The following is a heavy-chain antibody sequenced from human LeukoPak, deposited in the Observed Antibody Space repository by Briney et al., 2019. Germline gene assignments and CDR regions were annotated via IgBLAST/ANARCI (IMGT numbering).Heavy chain of an antibody. V-gene: IGHV5-51*01. D-gene: IGHD3-9*01. Sequence: GESLKISCRGSGYSFTSYWIGWVRRMPGKGLEWMGIIYPGDSGTRYSPSFQGQGTISADKSSSTAYLQWSSLKASDTAMYYCARRNPLTQDAFDIWGQGTKVTVSS. CDR2: IYPGDSGT. J-gene: IGHJ3*02. CDR1: GYSFTSYW. CDR3: ARRNPLTQDAFDI.